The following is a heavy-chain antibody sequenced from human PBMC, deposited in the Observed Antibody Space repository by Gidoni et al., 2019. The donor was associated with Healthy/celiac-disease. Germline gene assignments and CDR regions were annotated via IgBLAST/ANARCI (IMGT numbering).Heavy chain of an antibody. CDR3: ARVQKRITMVRGVTRLNWFDP. CDR1: GGSFSGSY. J-gene: IGHJ5*02. D-gene: IGHD3-10*01. V-gene: IGHV4-34*02. CDR2: INHSGST. Sequence: QVQLQQWGAGLLKPSEPLSLTCAVSGGSFSGSYWSWIRQPPGKGLEWIGEINHSGSTNYNPSLKSRVTISVDTSKNQFSLKLSSVTAADTAVYYCARVQKRITMVRGVTRLNWFDPWGQGTLVTVSS.